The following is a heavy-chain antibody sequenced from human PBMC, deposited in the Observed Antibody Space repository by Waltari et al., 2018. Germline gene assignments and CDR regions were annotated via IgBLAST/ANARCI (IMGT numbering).Heavy chain of an antibody. CDR1: GGSISSSSYY. V-gene: IGHV4-39*07. Sequence: QLQLQESGPGLVKPSETLSLTCTVSGGSISSSSYYWGWIRQPPGKGLEGIGSIYYSGSTYYNPSLKSRVTISVDTSKNQFSLKLSSVTAADTAVYYCARDYGDYPRHFDYWGQGTLVTVSS. D-gene: IGHD4-17*01. CDR2: IYYSGST. CDR3: ARDYGDYPRHFDY. J-gene: IGHJ4*02.